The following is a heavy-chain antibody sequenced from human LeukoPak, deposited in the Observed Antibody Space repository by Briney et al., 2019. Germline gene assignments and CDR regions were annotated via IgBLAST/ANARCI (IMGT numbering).Heavy chain of an antibody. D-gene: IGHD3-9*01. CDR2: INPSGGST. Sequence: GASVEVSCKASGYTFTSYYMHWVRQAPGQGLEWMGIINPSGGSTSYAQKFQGRVTMTRDMSTSTVYMELSSLRSEDTAVYYCARVVRYYDILTGYYPYYYYYMDVWGKGTTVTISS. V-gene: IGHV1-46*01. CDR3: ARVVRYYDILTGYYPYYYYYMDV. CDR1: GYTFTSYY. J-gene: IGHJ6*03.